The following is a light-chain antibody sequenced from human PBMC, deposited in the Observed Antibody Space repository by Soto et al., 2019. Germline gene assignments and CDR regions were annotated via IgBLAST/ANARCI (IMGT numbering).Light chain of an antibody. V-gene: IGLV3-1*01. J-gene: IGLJ2*01. CDR2: QDS. CDR3: QAWDSMVV. CDR1: NLGSKY. Sequence: SYELTQPPSVSVSPGQTANITCSGDNLGSKYASWYQQRPGQSPVLVIYQDSKRPSGIPERFSGSNSGNTATLTISGTQAMDEADYYCQAWDSMVVFGGGTKVTVL.